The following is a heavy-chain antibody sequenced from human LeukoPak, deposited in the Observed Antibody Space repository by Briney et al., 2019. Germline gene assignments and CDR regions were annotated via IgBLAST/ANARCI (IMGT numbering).Heavy chain of an antibody. J-gene: IGHJ3*02. CDR1: GFTFSSYA. Sequence: GGSLRLSCAASGFTFSSYAMHWVRQAPGKGLEWVAVISYDGSNKYYADSVKGRFTISRDNSKNTLYLQMNSLRAEDTAVYYCASLYYYDSSGLPMDAFDIWGQGTMVTVSS. D-gene: IGHD3-22*01. CDR3: ASLYYYDSSGLPMDAFDI. V-gene: IGHV3-30-3*01. CDR2: ISYDGSNK.